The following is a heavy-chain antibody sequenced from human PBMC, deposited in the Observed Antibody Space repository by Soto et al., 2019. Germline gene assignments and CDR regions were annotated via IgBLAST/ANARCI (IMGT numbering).Heavy chain of an antibody. Sequence: QVQLVQSGAEVKKPGTSVKVSCKASGDTFTDYYIHWVRQAPGQGLEWMGTVNPSGGHTTYAQHFLGRNTNTRDTSTSTLYMELTSLTSEDTAVYYCARGGHVVVVTAALDFWGQGTLVTVSS. D-gene: IGHD2-21*02. CDR3: ARGGHVVVVTAALDF. J-gene: IGHJ4*02. CDR1: GDTFTDYY. V-gene: IGHV1-46*01. CDR2: VNPSGGHT.